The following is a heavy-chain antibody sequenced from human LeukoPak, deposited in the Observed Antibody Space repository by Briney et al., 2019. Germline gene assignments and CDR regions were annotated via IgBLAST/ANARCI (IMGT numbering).Heavy chain of an antibody. D-gene: IGHD2-8*01. V-gene: IGHV4-59*08. J-gene: IGHJ4*02. CDR3: ARHNGGYFDY. CDR2: IYYSGST. CDR1: GGSISSYY. Sequence: SETPSLTCTVSGGSISSYYWSWIRQPPEKGLEWIGYIYYSGSTNYNPSLKSRVTISIDTSKNHFSLRLSSVTAADTAVYYCARHNGGYFDYWGQGTLVTVSS.